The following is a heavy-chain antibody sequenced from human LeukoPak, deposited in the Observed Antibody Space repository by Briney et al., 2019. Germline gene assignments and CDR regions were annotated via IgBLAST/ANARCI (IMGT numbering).Heavy chain of an antibody. CDR3: ARDSLGTRAFDY. V-gene: IGHV1-46*01. CDR1: GYTFTSYY. CDR2: INPSGGST. Sequence: ASVKVSCKASGYTFTSYYMHWVRQAPGQGPEWMGIINPSGGSTSYAQKFQGRGIMTRDTSTSTVYMELSSLRSEDTAVYYCARDSLGTRAFDYWGQGTLVTVSS. J-gene: IGHJ4*02. D-gene: IGHD3-16*02.